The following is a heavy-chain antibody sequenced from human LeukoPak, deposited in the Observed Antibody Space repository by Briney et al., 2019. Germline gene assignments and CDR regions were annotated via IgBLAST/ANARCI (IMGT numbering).Heavy chain of an antibody. Sequence: GGSLRLSCAASGFTFSSYSMNWVRQAPGKGLEWVSSISSSTTYIYYADSVKGRFTISRDNAKNSLYLQMNSLRAGDTAVYYCARVDPSYYDILTGCGDYWGQGTLVTVSS. D-gene: IGHD3-9*01. CDR1: GFTFSSYS. V-gene: IGHV3-21*01. J-gene: IGHJ4*02. CDR3: ARVDPSYYDILTGCGDY. CDR2: ISSSTTYI.